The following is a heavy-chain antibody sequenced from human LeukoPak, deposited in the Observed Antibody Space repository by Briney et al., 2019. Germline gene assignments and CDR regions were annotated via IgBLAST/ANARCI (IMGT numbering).Heavy chain of an antibody. D-gene: IGHD3-9*01. CDR1: GFTFSNAW. CDR3: TTEGGDYDILTGYLEYFDY. J-gene: IGHJ4*02. CDR2: IKSKTDGGTT. V-gene: IGHV3-15*01. Sequence: PGGSLRLSCAASGFTFSNAWMSWVRQAPGKGLEWVGRIKSKTDGGTTDYAAPVKGRFTISRDDSKNTLYLQMNSLKTEDTAVYYCTTEGGDYDILTGYLEYFDYWGQGTLVTVSS.